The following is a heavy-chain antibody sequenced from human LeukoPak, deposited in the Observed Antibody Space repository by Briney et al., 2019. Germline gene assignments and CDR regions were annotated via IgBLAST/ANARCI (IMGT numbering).Heavy chain of an antibody. D-gene: IGHD5-12*01. V-gene: IGHV3-23*01. CDR3: AKWLRSAYYFDY. CDR1: GFTFSSYA. J-gene: IGHJ4*02. Sequence: PGGSLRLSCAASGFTFSSYAMSWVRQAPGKGLEWVSAISGSGGSTYYADSVKGRFTISRDNSKNTLYLQMNSLRAEDTAVYYGAKWLRSAYYFDYWGQGTLVTVSS. CDR2: ISGSGGST.